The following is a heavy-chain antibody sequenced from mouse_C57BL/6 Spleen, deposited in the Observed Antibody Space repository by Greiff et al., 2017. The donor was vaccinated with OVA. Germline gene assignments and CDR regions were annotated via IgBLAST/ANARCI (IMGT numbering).Heavy chain of an antibody. CDR1: GYTFTSYW. J-gene: IGHJ4*01. V-gene: IGHV1-53*01. CDR3: ARFDGYFYYAMDY. CDR2: INPSNGGT. Sequence: QVQLQQPGPELVKPGASVKLSCKASGYTFTSYWMHWVKQRPGQGLEWIGNINPSNGGTNYNEKFKSKATLTVDKSSSTAYMQLSSLTSEDSAVYYCARFDGYFYYAMDYWGQGTSVTVSS. D-gene: IGHD2-3*01.